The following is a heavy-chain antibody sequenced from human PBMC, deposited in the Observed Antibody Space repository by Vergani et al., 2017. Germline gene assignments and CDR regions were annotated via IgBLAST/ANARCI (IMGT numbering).Heavy chain of an antibody. V-gene: IGHV1-46*01. D-gene: IGHD5-12*01. CDR2: INPSGGST. J-gene: IGHJ4*02. CDR3: ARDRYSGYDFDY. Sequence: QVQLVQSGAEVKKPGASVKVSCKASGYTFTSYYMHWVRQAPGQGLEWMGIINPSGGSTSYAQKFQGRATMTRDTSTSTVYMELSSLRSEDTAVYYCARDRYSGYDFDYWGQGTLVTVSS. CDR1: GYTFTSYY.